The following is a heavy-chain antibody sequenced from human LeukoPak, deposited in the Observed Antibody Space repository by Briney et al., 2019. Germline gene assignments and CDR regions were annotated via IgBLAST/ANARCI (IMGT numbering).Heavy chain of an antibody. CDR1: GFTFSSYG. CDR2: ISYDGSNK. Sequence: PGRSLRLSCAASGFTFSSYGMHWVRQAPGKGLEWVAVISYDGSNKYYADSVKGRFTISRDNSKNTLYLQMNSLRAEDTAVYYCAEDQFGGNWFDPWGQGTLVTVSS. D-gene: IGHD3-10*01. CDR3: AEDQFGGNWFDP. V-gene: IGHV3-30*18. J-gene: IGHJ5*02.